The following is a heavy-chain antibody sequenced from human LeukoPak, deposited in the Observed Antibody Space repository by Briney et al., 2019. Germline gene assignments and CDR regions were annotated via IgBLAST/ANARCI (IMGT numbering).Heavy chain of an antibody. CDR2: IRQDGSEK. V-gene: IGHV3-7*05. CDR3: ARENVDYDFWSGYPNWFDP. J-gene: IGHJ5*02. CDR1: GFTFSNYW. Sequence: PGGSLRLSCAASGFTFSNYWMSWVRQAPGKGLEWVANIRQDGSEKYYVDSVKGRFTISRDNAKKSLYLQMNSLRAEDTAVSYCARENVDYDFWSGYPNWFDPWGQGTLVTVSS. D-gene: IGHD3-3*01.